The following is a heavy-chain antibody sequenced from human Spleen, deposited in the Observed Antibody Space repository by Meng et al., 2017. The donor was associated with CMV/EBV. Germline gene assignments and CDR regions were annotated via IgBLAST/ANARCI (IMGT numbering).Heavy chain of an antibody. D-gene: IGHD3-22*01. V-gene: IGHV3-74*01. CDR1: GINFNTYW. J-gene: IGHJ3*02. CDR2: IYSDGIST. Sequence: GESLKISCAVSGINFNTYWIHWVRQVPGKGPVWLSRIYSDGISTRYADSVKGRFTISRDNTNNTVYLQVNALRAEDTAVYYCAREAYYDSSGDAFDIWGQGTMVTVSS. CDR3: AREAYYDSSGDAFDI.